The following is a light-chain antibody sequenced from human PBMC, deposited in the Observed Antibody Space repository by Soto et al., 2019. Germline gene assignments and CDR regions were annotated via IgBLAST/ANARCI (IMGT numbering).Light chain of an antibody. Sequence: VMTQYPATFSLSPGERVTLSCRTSHSVNSHVAWYQQKPGQTPKLLIYDTSTRASGVPTRFSGSRSGAEFTLTINSLQPDDFAAYYCQTYNSYSWTCGQGTKGDIK. CDR2: DTS. V-gene: IGKV3-15*01. J-gene: IGKJ1*01. CDR3: QTYNSYSWT. CDR1: HSVNSH.